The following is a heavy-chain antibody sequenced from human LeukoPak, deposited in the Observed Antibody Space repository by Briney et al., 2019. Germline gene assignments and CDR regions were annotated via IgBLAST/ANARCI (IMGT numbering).Heavy chain of an antibody. D-gene: IGHD3-10*01. J-gene: IGHJ4*02. CDR2: ISDSGGTT. CDR3: AKEPTPGGAFYFDS. Sequence: PGGSLRLSCAASGFTFGSYAMSWVRQAPGKGLEWVSTISDSGGTTYFAASVKGRFTISRDNSKNTLYLQMSSLRADDSALYYCAKEPTPGGAFYFDSWGQGTLVTVSS. V-gene: IGHV3-23*01. CDR1: GFTFGSYA.